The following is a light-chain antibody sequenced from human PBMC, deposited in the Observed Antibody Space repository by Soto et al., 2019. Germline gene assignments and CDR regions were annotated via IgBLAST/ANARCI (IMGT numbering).Light chain of an antibody. V-gene: IGLV1-51*02. J-gene: IGLJ1*01. Sequence: QSVLTQPPSVSATPGQKVTISCSGSSSNFGSNSVSWYQQLPGTAPKLLVYETNRRPSGIPDRFSGSKSGTSATLGITGLQTGDEADYYCATWDRSLRVGVFGTGTKLTVL. CDR1: SSNFGSNS. CDR2: ETN. CDR3: ATWDRSLRVGV.